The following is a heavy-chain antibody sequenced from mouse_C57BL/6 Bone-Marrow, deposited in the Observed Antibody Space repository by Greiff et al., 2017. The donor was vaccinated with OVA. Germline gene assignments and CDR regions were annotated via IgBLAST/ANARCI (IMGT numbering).Heavy chain of an antibody. CDR2: INPSNGGT. Sequence: QVHVKQSGTELVKPGASVKLSCKASGYTFTSYWMHWVKQRPGQGLEWIGNINPSNGGTNYNEKFKSKATLTVDKSSSTAYMQLSSLTSEDSAVYYCARKRNYYGPFAYWGQGTLVTVSA. V-gene: IGHV1-53*01. CDR3: ARKRNYYGPFAY. D-gene: IGHD2-1*01. J-gene: IGHJ3*01. CDR1: GYTFTSYW.